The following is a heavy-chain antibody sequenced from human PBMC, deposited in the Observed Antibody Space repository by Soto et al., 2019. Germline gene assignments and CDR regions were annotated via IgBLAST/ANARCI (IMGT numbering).Heavy chain of an antibody. D-gene: IGHD6-19*01. V-gene: IGHV4-34*01. J-gene: IGHJ3*02. Sequence: QVQLQQWGAGLLKPSETLSLTCAVYGGSFSGYYWSWIRQPPGKGLEWIGEINHSGSTNYNPSLKSRVTISVDTSKNQFSLKLSSVTAADTAVYYCATPVAATSADAFDIWGQGTMVTVSS. CDR1: GGSFSGYY. CDR3: ATPVAATSADAFDI. CDR2: INHSGST.